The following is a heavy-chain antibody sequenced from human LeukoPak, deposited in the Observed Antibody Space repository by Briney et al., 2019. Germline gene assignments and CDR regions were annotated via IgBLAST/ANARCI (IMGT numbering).Heavy chain of an antibody. CDR2: ISYGGSNK. V-gene: IGHV3-30-3*01. Sequence: GGSLRLSCAASGFTFSSYAMHWVRQAPGKGLEWGAVISYGGSNKYYADSVKGRFTISRDNSKNTLYLQMNSLRAEDTAVYYCARSSSRYGMDVWGQGTTVTVSS. D-gene: IGHD6-6*01. CDR3: ARSSSRYGMDV. CDR1: GFTFSSYA. J-gene: IGHJ6*02.